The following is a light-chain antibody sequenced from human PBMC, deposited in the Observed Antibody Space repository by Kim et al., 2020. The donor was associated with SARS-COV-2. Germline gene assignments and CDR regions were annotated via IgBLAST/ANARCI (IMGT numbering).Light chain of an antibody. CDR3: SAYTSSSTWV. V-gene: IGLV2-14*04. CDR1: SSDVGGYNY. J-gene: IGLJ3*02. Sequence: GQSITISGTGTSSDVGGYNYVSWYQQHPGKAPKLMIYDVSKRPSGVSDRFSGSKSGNTASLTISGLQAEDETDYYCSAYTSSSTWVFGGGTQLTVL. CDR2: DVS.